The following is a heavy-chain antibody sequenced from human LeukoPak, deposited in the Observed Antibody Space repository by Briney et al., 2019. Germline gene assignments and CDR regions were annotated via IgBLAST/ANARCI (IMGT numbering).Heavy chain of an antibody. CDR2: TYPSGST. CDR1: DGSISNYY. D-gene: IGHD2-2*01. V-gene: IGHV4-4*07. CDR3: AREREGIVIVPPARGAFDI. Sequence: SETLSLTCSVSDGSISNYYWSWIRQPAGKGLEWIGRTYPSGSTNYKPSLKSRVTMSIDKSKNQFSLKLSSVTAADTAVYYCAREREGIVIVPPARGAFDIWGQGTMVTVSS. J-gene: IGHJ3*02.